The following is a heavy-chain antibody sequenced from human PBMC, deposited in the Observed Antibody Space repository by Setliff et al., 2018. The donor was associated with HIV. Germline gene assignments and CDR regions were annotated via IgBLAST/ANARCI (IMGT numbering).Heavy chain of an antibody. V-gene: IGHV3-11*04. Sequence: GGSLRLSCAASGFPFSDYYMSWIRQSPGKGLEWISYISESGSTQSYADSVKGRFTISRDNAKKSLFLQMNALRAEDTALYYCAREGSTYYYYYYMDVWGKGTTVTVSS. CDR3: AREGSTYYYYYYMDV. J-gene: IGHJ6*03. CDR1: GFPFSDYY. CDR2: ISESGSTQ.